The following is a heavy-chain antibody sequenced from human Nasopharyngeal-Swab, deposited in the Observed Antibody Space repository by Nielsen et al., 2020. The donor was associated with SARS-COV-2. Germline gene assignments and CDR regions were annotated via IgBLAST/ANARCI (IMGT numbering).Heavy chain of an antibody. J-gene: IGHJ6*03. V-gene: IGHV3-7*01. CDR2: IKQDGSEK. Sequence: GGSLRLSCAASGFTFSSYAMHWVRQAPGKGLEWVANIKQDGSEKYYVDSVKGRFTISRDNAKSSLYLQMNSLRAEDTAVYYCARDVRIFGVVIITYYYYYYMDVWGKGTTVTVSS. D-gene: IGHD3-3*01. CDR1: GFTFSSYA. CDR3: ARDVRIFGVVIITYYYYYYMDV.